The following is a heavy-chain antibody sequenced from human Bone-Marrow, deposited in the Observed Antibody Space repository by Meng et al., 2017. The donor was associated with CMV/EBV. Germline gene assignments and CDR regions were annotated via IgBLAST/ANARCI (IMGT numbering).Heavy chain of an antibody. J-gene: IGHJ4*02. CDR2: INPNSGGT. V-gene: IGHV1-2*02. Sequence: ASVKVSCKASGYTFTGYYMHWVRQAPGQGLEWMGWINPNSGGTNYAQKFQGRVTITADKSTSTAYMELSSLRSEDTAVYYCARDILTGYYTDYWGQGTLVTVSS. D-gene: IGHD3-9*01. CDR3: ARDILTGYYTDY. CDR1: GYTFTGYY.